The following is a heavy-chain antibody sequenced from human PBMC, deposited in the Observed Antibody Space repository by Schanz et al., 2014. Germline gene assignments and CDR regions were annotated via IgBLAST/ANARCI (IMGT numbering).Heavy chain of an antibody. V-gene: IGHV1-18*01. J-gene: IGHJ3*01. D-gene: IGHD3-9*01. CDR2: ISAFEDKT. CDR3: ARETTIITGGAFDV. CDR1: GYSFTTYS. Sequence: QVQLVQSGAEVKKPGVSVRVSCKASGYSFTTYSLNWVRQAPGQGPEWMVWISAFEDKTDYAENFQGRLSMSTDPSTTTVYMEMTGLRSDDTAVYYCARETTIITGGAFDVWGQGTMVTVSS.